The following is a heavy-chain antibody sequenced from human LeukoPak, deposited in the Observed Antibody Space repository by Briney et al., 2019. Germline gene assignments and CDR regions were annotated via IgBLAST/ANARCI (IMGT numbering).Heavy chain of an antibody. CDR3: ARGYGSSSWYYFDY. Sequence: ESSETLSLTCAVYGGSFSGYYWSWIRQPPGKGLEWIGEINHSGSTNYNPSLKSRVTISVDTSKNQFSLKLSSVTAADTAVYYCARGYGSSSWYYFDYWGQGTLVTVSS. CDR1: GGSFSGYY. CDR2: INHSGST. V-gene: IGHV4-34*01. D-gene: IGHD6-13*01. J-gene: IGHJ4*02.